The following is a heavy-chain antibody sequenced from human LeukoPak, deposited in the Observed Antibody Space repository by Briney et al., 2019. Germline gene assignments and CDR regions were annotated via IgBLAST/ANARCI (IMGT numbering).Heavy chain of an antibody. CDR3: ARDHPGGIIRWFDP. D-gene: IGHD3-3*01. CDR1: GYTFTSYA. J-gene: IGHJ5*02. V-gene: IGHV7-4-1*02. CDR2: INTNTGNP. Sequence: ASVKVSCKASGYTFTSYAMNWVRQAPGQGLEWMGWINTNTGNPTYAQGFTGRFVFSLDTSVSTAYLQISSLKAEHTAVYYCARDHPGGIIRWFDPWGQGTLVTVSS.